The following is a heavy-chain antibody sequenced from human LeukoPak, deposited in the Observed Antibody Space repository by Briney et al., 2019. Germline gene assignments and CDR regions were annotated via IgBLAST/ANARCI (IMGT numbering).Heavy chain of an antibody. J-gene: IGHJ4*02. V-gene: IGHV5-51*01. CDR1: GYSSTSYW. Sequence: GESLKISCKGSGYSSTSYWIGWVRQMPGKGLEWMGIIYPGDSDTRYSPSFQGQVTISADKSISTAYLQWSSLKASDTAMYYCARPRVVATRSYYFDYWGQGTLVTVSS. CDR3: ARPRVVATRSYYFDY. D-gene: IGHD5-12*01. CDR2: IYPGDSDT.